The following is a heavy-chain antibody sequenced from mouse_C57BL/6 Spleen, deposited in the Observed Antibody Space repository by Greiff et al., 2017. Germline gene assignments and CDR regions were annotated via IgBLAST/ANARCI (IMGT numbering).Heavy chain of an antibody. CDR1: GYTFTDYE. Sequence: VQLVESGAELVRPGASVTLSCKASGYTFTDYEMHWVKQTPVHGLEWIGAIDPETGGTAYNQKFKGKAILTADKSSSTAYMELRNLTSDDSAVYYCTLIYYGYDDYWGQGTTLTVSS. CDR2: IDPETGGT. J-gene: IGHJ2*01. D-gene: IGHD2-2*01. CDR3: TLIYYGYDDY. V-gene: IGHV1-15*01.